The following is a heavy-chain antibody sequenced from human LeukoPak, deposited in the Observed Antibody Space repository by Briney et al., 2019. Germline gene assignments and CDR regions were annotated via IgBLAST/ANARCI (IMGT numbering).Heavy chain of an antibody. J-gene: IGHJ4*02. CDR2: ISYDGSNK. CDR3: ARDAAHGSGSHYILPDY. Sequence: GGSLRLSCAASGFTFSSYAMHWVRQAPGKGLEWVAVISYDGSNKYYADSVKGRFTISRDNSKNTLYLQMNSLRAEDTAVYYCARDAAHGSGSHYILPDYWGQGTLVTVSS. D-gene: IGHD3-10*01. V-gene: IGHV3-30-3*01. CDR1: GFTFSSYA.